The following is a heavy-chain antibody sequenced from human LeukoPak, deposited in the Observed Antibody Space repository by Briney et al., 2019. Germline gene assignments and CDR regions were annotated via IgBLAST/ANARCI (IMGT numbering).Heavy chain of an antibody. CDR1: GGSISSISYY. CDR2: INHSGST. V-gene: IGHV4-39*07. J-gene: IGHJ4*02. CDR3: ARGLRQLRGY. Sequence: PSETLSLTCTVSGGSISSISYYWGWIRQPPGKGLEWIGEINHSGSTNYNPSLKSRVTISVDTSKNQSSLKLSSVTAADTAVYYCARGLRQLRGYWGQGTLVTVSS. D-gene: IGHD1-7*01.